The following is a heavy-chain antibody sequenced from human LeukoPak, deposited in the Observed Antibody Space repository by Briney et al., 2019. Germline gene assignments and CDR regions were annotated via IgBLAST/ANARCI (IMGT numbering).Heavy chain of an antibody. J-gene: IGHJ4*02. CDR3: ARATSPSWYSSTLFDY. V-gene: IGHV1-46*01. Sequence: ASVKVSCKASGYTFTSYYMHWVRQAPGQGLEWMGIINPSGGSTSYAQKFQGRVTMTRDTSTSTVYMELSSLRSEDTAVCYCARATSPSWYSSTLFDYWGQGTLVTVSS. D-gene: IGHD6-13*01. CDR2: INPSGGST. CDR1: GYTFTSYY.